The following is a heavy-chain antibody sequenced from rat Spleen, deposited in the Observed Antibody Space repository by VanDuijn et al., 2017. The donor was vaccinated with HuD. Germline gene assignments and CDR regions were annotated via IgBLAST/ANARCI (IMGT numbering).Heavy chain of an antibody. CDR1: GFSLTSYT. Sequence: QVQLKESGPGLVQPSQTLSLTCTVSGFSLTSYTVSWVRQPPGKGLEWIAAISSGGSTAYNSLLKSRLSISRDTAKSQVFLKMNSQQTEDTATYYCAREQNWAFDYWGQGVMVTVSS. CDR3: AREQNWAFDY. J-gene: IGHJ2*01. V-gene: IGHV2-6*01. D-gene: IGHD5-1*01. CDR2: ISSGGST.